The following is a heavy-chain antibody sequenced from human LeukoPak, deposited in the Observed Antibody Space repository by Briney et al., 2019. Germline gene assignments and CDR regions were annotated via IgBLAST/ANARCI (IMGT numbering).Heavy chain of an antibody. Sequence: PGGSLRLSCAASGFTFSADSMNWVRQAPGKGLEWVSYISSSSSYTNYADSVKGRFTISRDNAKNSLYLQMNSLRAEDTAVYYCARRQGASGSYYHLDYWGQGTLVTVSS. J-gene: IGHJ4*02. CDR3: ARRQGASGSYYHLDY. CDR2: ISSSSSYT. V-gene: IGHV3-21*05. CDR1: GFTFSADS. D-gene: IGHD1-26*01.